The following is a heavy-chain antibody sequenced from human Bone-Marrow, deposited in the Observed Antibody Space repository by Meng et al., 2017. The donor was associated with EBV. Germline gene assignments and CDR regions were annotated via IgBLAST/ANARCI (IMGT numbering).Heavy chain of an antibody. J-gene: IGHJ5*02. Sequence: VQLWESEGAFISPGGSRRLSCAASVFSISTRYMSWVRQAPGKGPEWFSAIFRDGNTYYADSVRGRFTISRDNSKNTLYLQMDSVRAEDTAVYYCASLAVAAPFDPWGQGTLVTVSS. D-gene: IGHD6-19*01. CDR1: VFSISTRY. CDR2: IFRDGNT. V-gene: IGHV3-53*01. CDR3: ASLAVAAPFDP.